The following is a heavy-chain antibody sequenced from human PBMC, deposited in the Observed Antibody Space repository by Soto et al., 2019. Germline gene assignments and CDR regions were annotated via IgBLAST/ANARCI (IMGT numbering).Heavy chain of an antibody. D-gene: IGHD2-8*01. CDR1: GFTFSSYG. CDR3: ARDRGHCTNGVCSYFDY. CDR2: IWYDGSNK. Sequence: SLRLSCAASGFTFSSYGMHWVRQAPGKGLEWVAVIWYDGSNKYYADSVKGRFTISRDNSKNTLYLQMNSLRAEDTAVYYCARDRGHCTNGVCSYFDYWGQGTLVTVSS. V-gene: IGHV3-33*01. J-gene: IGHJ4*02.